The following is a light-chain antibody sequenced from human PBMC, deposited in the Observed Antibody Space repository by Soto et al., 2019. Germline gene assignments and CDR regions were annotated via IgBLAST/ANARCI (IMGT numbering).Light chain of an antibody. J-gene: IGLJ1*01. CDR2: EVS. Sequence: QSVLTQPASVSVSPGQSITISCTGTSSDVGGYNYVSWYQQHPGKAPKLMIYEVSNRPSGVSNRFSGSKSGNTASLTISGLQAEEEADHYCSSYTSSSTYVFGTGTKVTVL. CDR3: SSYTSSSTYV. CDR1: SSDVGGYNY. V-gene: IGLV2-14*01.